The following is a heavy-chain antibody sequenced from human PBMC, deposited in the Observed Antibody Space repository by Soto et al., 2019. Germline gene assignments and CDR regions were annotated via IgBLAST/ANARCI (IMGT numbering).Heavy chain of an antibody. CDR2: ISAYNGHT. CDR3: ARVLRGYSGYEGIDY. CDR1: GYTFTSYG. Sequence: QVQLVQSGAEVKKPGASVKVSCKASGYTFTSYGISWVRQAPGQGLEWMGWISAYNGHTNHAQKLQGRVTRTTDTSTSTGYMELRSLRSDDTAVYYCARVLRGYSGYEGIDYWGQGTLVTVSS. J-gene: IGHJ4*02. V-gene: IGHV1-18*04. D-gene: IGHD5-12*01.